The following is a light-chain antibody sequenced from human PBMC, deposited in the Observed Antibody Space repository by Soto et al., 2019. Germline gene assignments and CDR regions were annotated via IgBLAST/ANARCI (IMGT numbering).Light chain of an antibody. CDR2: AAS. CDR1: QSISSY. CDR3: QQSYSTPRT. J-gene: IGKJ4*01. Sequence: EIQMTQSPSSLSESVGDRVTITCRASQSISSYLNWYQQKPGKAPKLLIYAASNLQSGVPSRFSGSGSGTDFTLTISSLQPEDFATYYCQQSYSTPRTFGGGTKVEIK. V-gene: IGKV1-39*01.